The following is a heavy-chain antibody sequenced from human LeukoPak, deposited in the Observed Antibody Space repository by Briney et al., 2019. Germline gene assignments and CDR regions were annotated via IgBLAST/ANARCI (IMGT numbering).Heavy chain of an antibody. CDR3: ARVLRPAGFDY. V-gene: IGHV3-30*02. D-gene: IGHD6-25*01. CDR1: GFPFSHYG. CDR2: TRYDESKI. J-gene: IGHJ4*02. Sequence: GGSLRLSCAASGFPFSHYGMHWVRQAPGKGLEWVAFTRYDESKIHYADSAKGRFTISRDNFKNILYLQMNSLRAEDTALYHCARVLRPAGFDYWGQGTLVTVSS.